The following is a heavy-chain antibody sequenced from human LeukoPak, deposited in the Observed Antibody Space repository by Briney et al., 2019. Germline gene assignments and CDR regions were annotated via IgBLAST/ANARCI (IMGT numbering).Heavy chain of an antibody. Sequence: GGSLRLSCAASGFTFSSYAMSWVRQAPGKGLEWVSAISGSGGSTYYADSVKGRFTISRDNSKNTLYLQMNSLRAEDTAVYYCAKDGTDDTSGFYYYYGMDVWGQGTTVTVSS. D-gene: IGHD3-22*01. CDR2: ISGSGGST. CDR3: AKDGTDDTSGFYYYYGMDV. V-gene: IGHV3-23*01. J-gene: IGHJ6*02. CDR1: GFTFSSYA.